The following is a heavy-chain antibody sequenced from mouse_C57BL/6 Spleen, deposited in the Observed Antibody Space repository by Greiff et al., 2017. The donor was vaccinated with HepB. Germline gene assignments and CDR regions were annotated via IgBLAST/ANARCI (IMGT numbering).Heavy chain of an antibody. J-gene: IGHJ3*01. CDR2: IYPRSGNT. CDR3: ARAQTAQGTGFAY. CDR1: GYTFTSYG. V-gene: IGHV1-81*01. D-gene: IGHD3-2*02. Sequence: VQLVESGAELARPGASVKLSCKASGYTFTSYGISWVKQRTGQGLEWIGEIYPRSGNTYYNEKFKGKATLTADKSSSTAYMELRSLTSEDSAVYFCARAQTAQGTGFAYWGQGTLVTVSA.